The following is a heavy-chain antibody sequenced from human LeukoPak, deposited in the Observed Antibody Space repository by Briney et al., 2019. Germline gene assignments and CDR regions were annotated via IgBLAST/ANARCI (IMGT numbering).Heavy chain of an antibody. CDR1: GFTFYNAW. Sequence: GGSLRLSCAASGFTFYNAWMTWVRQAPGKGLEWVGRVKSKVDGRTPDYAAPVKGRFTIARDDSKTTLYLEMNSLKPEDTAVYYCATDRRGQYYFDSWGQGTLVTVSS. CDR2: VKSKVDGRTP. CDR3: ATDRRGQYYFDS. J-gene: IGHJ4*02. V-gene: IGHV3-15*01. D-gene: IGHD3-10*01.